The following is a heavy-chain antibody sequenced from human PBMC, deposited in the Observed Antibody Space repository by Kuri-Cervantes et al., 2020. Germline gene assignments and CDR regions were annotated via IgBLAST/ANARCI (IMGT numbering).Heavy chain of an antibody. V-gene: IGHV4-39*01. J-gene: IGHJ4*02. CDR3: ASQNKLQYFAN. CDR2: MFYSGSP. CDR1: GASISSSSYY. Sequence: GSLRLSCTVSGASISSSSYYWGWIRQPPGKGLEWIGTMFYSGSPYLNPSLKSRVTISVDTPKNQFSLKLSSVTAADTAVYYCASQNKLQYFANWGQGTLVTVSS. D-gene: IGHD3-9*01.